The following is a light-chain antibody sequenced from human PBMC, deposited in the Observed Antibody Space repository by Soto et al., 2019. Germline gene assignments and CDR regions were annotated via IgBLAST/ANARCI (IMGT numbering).Light chain of an antibody. J-gene: IGKJ3*01. CDR2: AAS. V-gene: IGKV1-27*01. Sequence: DIQMTQSPSSLSATVGDRVTITCRASQDISNYLAWHQQKPGKGPKLLIYAASTLQPGVPSRFSGSGSGTDFTLTISSLQPEDVATYYCQKYNGAPPETFGPGTKGAIK. CDR1: QDISNY. CDR3: QKYNGAPPET.